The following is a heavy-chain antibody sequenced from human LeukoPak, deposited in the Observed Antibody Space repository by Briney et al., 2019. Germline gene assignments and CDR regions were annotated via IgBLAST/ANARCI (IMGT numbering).Heavy chain of an antibody. Sequence: GGSLRLSCAASGFTFSHYWLNWVRQAPGRGLEGVSSISSSSSYIYYADSVKGRFTISSDNAKNSLYLQMNSLRAEDTAVYYCASSQSAGAFDIWGQGTMVTVSS. J-gene: IGHJ3*02. CDR3: ASSQSAGAFDI. CDR1: GFTFSHYW. V-gene: IGHV3-21*06. CDR2: ISSSSSYI.